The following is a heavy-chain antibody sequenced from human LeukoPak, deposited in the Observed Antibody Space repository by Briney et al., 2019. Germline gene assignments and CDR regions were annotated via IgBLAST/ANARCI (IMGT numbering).Heavy chain of an antibody. J-gene: IGHJ5*02. Sequence: SGPTLVNPTQTLTLTCTFSGFSLSTSGVGVGWIRQPPGKALEWLALIYWNDDKRYSPSLKSRLTITKDTSKNQVVLTMTNMDPVDTATYYCAHIMCPGWGSTSCYKIYNWFDPWGQGTLVTVSS. CDR2: IYWNDDK. CDR3: AHIMCPGWGSTSCYKIYNWFDP. V-gene: IGHV2-5*01. CDR1: GFSLSTSGVG. D-gene: IGHD2-2*02.